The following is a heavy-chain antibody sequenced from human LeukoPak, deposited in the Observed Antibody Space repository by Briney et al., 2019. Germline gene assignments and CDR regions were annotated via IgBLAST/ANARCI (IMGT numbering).Heavy chain of an antibody. J-gene: IGHJ3*02. D-gene: IGHD1-26*01. CDR3: ARQGGSYWDAFDI. Sequence: GESLKISCKGSGYNFTTYWIGWVRQMPGKGLEWMGIIYPGDSDTRYSPSFQGQVTISADKSISTAYLQWSSLKASDTAMYYCARQGGSYWDAFDIWGQGTMVTVSS. CDR1: GYNFTTYW. V-gene: IGHV5-51*01. CDR2: IYPGDSDT.